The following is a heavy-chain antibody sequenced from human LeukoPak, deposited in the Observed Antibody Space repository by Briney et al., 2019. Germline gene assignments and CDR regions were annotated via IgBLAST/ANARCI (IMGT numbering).Heavy chain of an antibody. CDR3: ARGPTRAGAIDY. V-gene: IGHV4-61*02. Sequence: PSETLSLTCTVSGDSISSGDYYWSWIRQPAGKGLEWIGRIYTSGSTNYNPSLKSRVTMSVDTSKNQFSLKLSSVTAADTAVYYCARGPTRAGAIDYWGQGTLVTVSS. CDR1: GDSISSGDYY. D-gene: IGHD1-26*01. CDR2: IYTSGST. J-gene: IGHJ4*02.